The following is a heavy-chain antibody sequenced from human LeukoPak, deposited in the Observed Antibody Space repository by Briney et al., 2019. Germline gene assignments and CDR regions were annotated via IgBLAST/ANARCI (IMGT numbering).Heavy chain of an antibody. V-gene: IGHV3-48*01. Sequence: QTGGSLRLSCAASGFTFSSYSMNWVRQAPGKGLERVSYISSSSSTIYYADSVKGRFTISRDNAKNSLYLQMNSLRAEDTAVYYCANNYYDSSGYYKPLDYWGQGTLVTVSS. CDR2: ISSSSSTI. CDR1: GFTFSSYS. CDR3: ANNYYDSSGYYKPLDY. J-gene: IGHJ4*02. D-gene: IGHD3-22*01.